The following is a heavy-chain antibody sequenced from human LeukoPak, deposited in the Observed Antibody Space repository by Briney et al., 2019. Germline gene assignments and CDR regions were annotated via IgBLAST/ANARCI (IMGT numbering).Heavy chain of an antibody. CDR1: GFTFSSYA. CDR3: AKVSVNSGWPRPFDY. CDR2: ISGSGGST. J-gene: IGHJ4*02. D-gene: IGHD5-12*01. Sequence: GGSLRLSCAASGFTFSSYAMSWVRQAPGKGLEWVSAISGSGGSTYYADSVKGRFTISRDNSKNTLYLQMNSLRAEDTAVYYCAKVSVNSGWPRPFDYWGQGTLVTVSS. V-gene: IGHV3-23*01.